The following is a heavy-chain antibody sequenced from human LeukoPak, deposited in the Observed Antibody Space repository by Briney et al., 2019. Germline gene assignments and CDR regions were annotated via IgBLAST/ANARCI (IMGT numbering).Heavy chain of an antibody. CDR1: GFTFDVYA. J-gene: IGHJ4*02. V-gene: IGHV3-9*01. Sequence: GRSLRLSCAASGFTFDVYAMHWVRQAPGKGLEWVSGISWNSGSIGYADSVKGRFTISRDNTKNSLYLQMNSLRAEDTALYYCAKGQDINYYDSSGYGYWGQGTLVTVSS. CDR3: AKGQDINYYDSSGYGY. CDR2: ISWNSGSI. D-gene: IGHD3-22*01.